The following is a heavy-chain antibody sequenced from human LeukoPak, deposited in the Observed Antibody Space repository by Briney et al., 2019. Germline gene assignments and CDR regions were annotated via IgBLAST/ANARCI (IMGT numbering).Heavy chain of an antibody. J-gene: IGHJ5*02. V-gene: IGHV5-51*01. CDR2: IYPGDSDT. CDR1: GYSFNSYW. D-gene: IGHD3-10*01. CDR3: ARRGIHDNWFDP. Sequence: GESLKISCKASGYSFNSYWIAWVRQMPGKGLEWMGIIYPGDSDTRYSPSFQGQVTISADKSITTAYLQWSSLKASDTAMYYCARRGIHDNWFDPWGQGTLVTVSS.